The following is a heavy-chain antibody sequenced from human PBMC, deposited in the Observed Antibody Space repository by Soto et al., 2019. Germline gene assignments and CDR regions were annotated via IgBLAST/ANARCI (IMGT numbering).Heavy chain of an antibody. CDR3: ARDPYYYDSSQPAFHY. D-gene: IGHD3-22*01. CDR1: GYTFTSYG. Sequence: ASVKVSCKASGYTFTSYGISWVRQAPGQGLEWMGWISAYNGNTNYAQKLQGRVTMTTDTSTSTAYMELRSLRSDDTAVYYCARDPYYYDSSQPAFHYCGQGAIVTVYS. V-gene: IGHV1-18*04. J-gene: IGHJ4*02. CDR2: ISAYNGNT.